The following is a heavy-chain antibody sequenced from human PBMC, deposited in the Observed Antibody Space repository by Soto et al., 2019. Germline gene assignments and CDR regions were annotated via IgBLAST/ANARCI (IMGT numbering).Heavy chain of an antibody. V-gene: IGHV3-74*01. CDR3: ARGLLDLYGLDV. CDR2: INNAGSIR. Sequence: EVQLVESGGGLVQPGGSLRLSCAASGFTFSSYWMHWVRQAPGKGLVWVSRINNAGSIRNYADSVKGRFTISRDNAKNTVYLQMNSLRAEDTAVYYCARGLLDLYGLDVWGQGTTVTVSS. J-gene: IGHJ6*02. D-gene: IGHD2-15*01. CDR1: GFTFSSYW.